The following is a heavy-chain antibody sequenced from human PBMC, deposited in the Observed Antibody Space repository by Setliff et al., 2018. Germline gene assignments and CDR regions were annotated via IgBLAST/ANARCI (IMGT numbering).Heavy chain of an antibody. D-gene: IGHD1-1*01. V-gene: IGHV4-39*01. CDR1: GDSLTNYRNY. Sequence: PSETLSLTCTVSGDSLTNYRNYWGWIRQPPGKGLEWIGNIYYTGITYYNPSLESRVTMSVETSKNQFSLKLNSVTAADTAVYYCATTGTYRYFDYWGQGILVTVSS. CDR3: ATTGTYRYFDY. CDR2: IYYTGIT. J-gene: IGHJ4*02.